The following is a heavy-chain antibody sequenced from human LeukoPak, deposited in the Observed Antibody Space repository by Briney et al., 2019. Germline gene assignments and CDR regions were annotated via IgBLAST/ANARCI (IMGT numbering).Heavy chain of an antibody. CDR3: ARGGFLDPFDP. V-gene: IGHV4-59*01. CDR1: GGSISNYY. D-gene: IGHD1-1*01. CDR2: IYYSGST. J-gene: IGHJ5*02. Sequence: PSETLSLTCTLSGGSISNYYWNWIRQPPGKGLDWIGYIYYSGSTKYNPSLKSRVTISVDTSKNQFSLRLSSVTAADTAVYYCARGGFLDPFDPWGQGTPVTVSS.